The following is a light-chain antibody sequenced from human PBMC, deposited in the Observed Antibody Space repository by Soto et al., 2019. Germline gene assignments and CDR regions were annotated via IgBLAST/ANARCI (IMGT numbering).Light chain of an antibody. CDR2: DVS. CDR1: NSDVGAYKP. CDR3: SSSTTRGTRV. V-gene: IGLV2-14*03. Sequence: QSLLTQPASVSGSPGQSITISCTGTNSDVGAYKPVSWYQHHPGKAPKLMIYDVSYRPSGVSNRFSGSQSGNTASLTISGLQPEDESDYYCSSSTTRGTRVFGTGTKVTVL. J-gene: IGLJ1*01.